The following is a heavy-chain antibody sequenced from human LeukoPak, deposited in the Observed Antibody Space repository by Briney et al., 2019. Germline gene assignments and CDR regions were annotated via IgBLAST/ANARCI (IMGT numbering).Heavy chain of an antibody. D-gene: IGHD5-18*01. CDR3: ARSKYSYEGYFDY. CDR1: GGSFSGYY. V-gene: IGHV4-34*01. CDR2: INHSGGT. Sequence: SETLSLTCAVYGGSFSGYYWSWIRQPPGKGLEWIGEINHSGGTNYNPSLKSRVTISVDTSKNQFSLKLSSVTAADTAVYYCARSKYSYEGYFDYWGQGTLVTVSS. J-gene: IGHJ4*02.